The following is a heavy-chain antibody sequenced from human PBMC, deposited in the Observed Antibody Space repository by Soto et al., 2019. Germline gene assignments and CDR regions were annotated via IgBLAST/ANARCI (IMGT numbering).Heavy chain of an antibody. CDR3: VRAQSLQLLLAWFDA. CDR2: IYPDTGGT. J-gene: IGHJ5*02. Sequence: QVQLVQSGAEVKKPGASVTVSCEASGYTFIAHFIHWVRQAPGQGLEWMGWIYPDTGGTNYAQKFRDRVTMTRDTSVSTAYTEVNGLKSDDTAVYYCVRAQSLQLLLAWFDAWGQGTMVTVSS. D-gene: IGHD2-2*01. CDR1: GYTFIAHF. V-gene: IGHV1-2*02.